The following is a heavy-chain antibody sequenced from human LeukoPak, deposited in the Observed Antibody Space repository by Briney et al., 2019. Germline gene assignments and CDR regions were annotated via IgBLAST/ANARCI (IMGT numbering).Heavy chain of an antibody. V-gene: IGHV1-24*01. CDR2: FDPEDGET. CDR3: ATVTTVWGSYRYFDY. J-gene: IGHJ4*02. Sequence: ASVKVSCKASGYTLTELSMHWVRQAPGKGLEWMGGFDPEDGETIYAQKFQGRVTMTEDTSTDTAYMELSSLRSEDTAVYYCATVTTVWGSYRYFDYWGQGTLVTVSS. D-gene: IGHD3-16*02. CDR1: GYTLTELS.